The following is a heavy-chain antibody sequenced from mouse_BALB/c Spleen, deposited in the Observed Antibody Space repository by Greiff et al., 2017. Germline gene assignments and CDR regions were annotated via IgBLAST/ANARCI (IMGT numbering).Heavy chain of an antibody. CDR1: GYAFSSSW. Sequence: QVQLQQSGPELVKPGASVKISCKASGYAFSSSWMNWVKQRPGQGLEWIGRIYPGDGDTNYNGKFKGKATLTADKSSSTAYMQLSSLTSVDSAVYFCARWGDAYAMDYWGQGTSVTVSS. J-gene: IGHJ4*01. CDR3: ARWGDAYAMDY. CDR2: IYPGDGDT. V-gene: IGHV1-82*01. D-gene: IGHD3-3*01.